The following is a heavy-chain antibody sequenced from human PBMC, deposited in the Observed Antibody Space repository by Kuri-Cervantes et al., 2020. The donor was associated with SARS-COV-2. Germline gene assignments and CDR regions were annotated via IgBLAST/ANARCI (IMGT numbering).Heavy chain of an antibody. CDR2: ISYDGRNK. V-gene: IGHV3-30*04. D-gene: IGHD2-2*01. CDR3: AREGDIVVVHDAFDI. Sequence: GESLKSSCAASGCTFSSYAMHWVRQAPGKGLEWVAVISYDGRNKYYADSVKGRFTISRDNSKNTLYLQMNSLSAEDTAVYYCAREGDIVVVHDAFDIWGQGTMVTVSS. J-gene: IGHJ3*02. CDR1: GCTFSSYA.